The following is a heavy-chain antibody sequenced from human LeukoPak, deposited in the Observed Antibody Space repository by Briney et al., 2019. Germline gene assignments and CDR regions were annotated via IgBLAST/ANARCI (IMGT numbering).Heavy chain of an antibody. CDR2: IYYSGST. CDR1: GGSISNGDYY. J-gene: IGHJ3*02. D-gene: IGHD3-16*02. V-gene: IGHV4-39*01. CDR3: ARQNPGNWTYDYVWGSYRYTGHAFDI. Sequence: SETLSLTCTASGGSISNGDYYWGWIRQPPGKRLEWIGSIYYSGSTYYNPSLKRRVTVSVDTSKNQFSLKLSSVTAADTAVYYCARQNPGNWTYDYVWGSYRYTGHAFDIWGQGTMVTVSS.